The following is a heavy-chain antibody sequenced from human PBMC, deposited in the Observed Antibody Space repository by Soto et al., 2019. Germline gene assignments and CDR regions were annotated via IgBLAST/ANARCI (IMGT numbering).Heavy chain of an antibody. V-gene: IGHV1-18*04. CDR1: GYTFTSYG. Sequence: ASVKVSCKASGYTFTSYGIRWVQQAPGKRLEWMGWISAYNGNTNYAQKLQGRVTMTTDTSTSTAYMELRSLRSDDTAVYYCARDRSGILDGMDVWGQGTTGTVSS. CDR2: ISAYNGNT. J-gene: IGHJ6*02. D-gene: IGHD2-15*01. CDR3: ARDRSGILDGMDV.